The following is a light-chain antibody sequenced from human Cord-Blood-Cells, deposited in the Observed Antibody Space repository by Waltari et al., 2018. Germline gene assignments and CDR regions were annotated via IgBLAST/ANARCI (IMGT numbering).Light chain of an antibody. CDR3: CSHAGSSTYV. Sequence: QSALTQPASVSGSPGQSITISCTGTSSDVGSYNLVSWYQQHPGKAPKLMIYEGSKRPSGVSNRFSGAESGNTACLTISGLQSEDEADYYCCSHAGSSTYVFGTGTKVTVL. CDR1: SSDVGSYNL. J-gene: IGLJ1*01. V-gene: IGLV2-23*01. CDR2: EGS.